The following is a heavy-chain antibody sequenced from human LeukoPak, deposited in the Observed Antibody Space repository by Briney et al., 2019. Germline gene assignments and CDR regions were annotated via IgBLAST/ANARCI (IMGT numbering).Heavy chain of an antibody. CDR1: GGSIRSYY. CDR2: IYSSGST. Sequence: SNTLSLTCTVSGGSIRSYYWSWIRLPSGKGLEWIGYIYSSGSTNYNPSLKRRVTISIDTSKNQFSLRLSSVTAADTAVYYCTRHVQPGIASADYCGQGALVTVSS. D-gene: IGHD6-13*01. CDR3: TRHVQPGIASADY. J-gene: IGHJ4*02. V-gene: IGHV4-59*08.